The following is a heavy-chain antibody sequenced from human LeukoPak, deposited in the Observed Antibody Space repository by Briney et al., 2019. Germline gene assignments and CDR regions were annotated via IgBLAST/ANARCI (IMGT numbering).Heavy chain of an antibody. CDR2: ISSSSSYI. D-gene: IGHD5-12*01. CDR1: AFTFSSYS. J-gene: IGHJ4*02. V-gene: IGHV3-21*01. CDR3: ARGPSGYHNT. Sequence: GRSLRISCAASAFTFSSYSMNCVRQAPGKGLEWVSSISSSSSYIYYADSVKGRFTISRDNSKNTLYLQMNSLRAEDTAVYYCARGPSGYHNTGGQGTLVTVSS.